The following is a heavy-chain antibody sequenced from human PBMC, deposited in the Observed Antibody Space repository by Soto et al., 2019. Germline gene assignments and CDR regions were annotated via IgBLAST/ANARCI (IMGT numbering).Heavy chain of an antibody. D-gene: IGHD6-13*01. J-gene: IGHJ4*02. CDR2: IYPDDSDT. Sequence: PGESLRISCKGSGYSFTSYWIAWVRQMPGRGLEWMGIIYPDDSDTRYSPSFQGQITISADKSISTAYLQFSSLKASDSAMYYCARQPYSSSWYNWGQGTLVTVSS. CDR1: GYSFTSYW. V-gene: IGHV5-51*01. CDR3: ARQPYSSSWYN.